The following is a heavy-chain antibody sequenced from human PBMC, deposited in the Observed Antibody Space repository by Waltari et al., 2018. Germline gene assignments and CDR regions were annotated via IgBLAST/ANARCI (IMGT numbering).Heavy chain of an antibody. Sequence: QAQLVQSGPEVKKPGASVKVSCKASGYTFSSYGVNWVRPAPGQGLEWMGWISPYNGNSNYTQRLQGRITMTTDKSTTTAYLELRSLRSDDTAVYYCARVVGDYSTSFYYFYYGMDVWGQGTTVIVSS. CDR2: ISPYNGNS. CDR3: ARVVGDYSTSFYYFYYGMDV. CDR1: GYTFSSYG. V-gene: IGHV1-18*01. J-gene: IGHJ6*02. D-gene: IGHD4-4*01.